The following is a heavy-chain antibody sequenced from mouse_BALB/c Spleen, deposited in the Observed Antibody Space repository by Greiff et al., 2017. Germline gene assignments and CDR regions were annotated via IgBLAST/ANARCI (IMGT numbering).Heavy chain of an antibody. V-gene: IGHV5-12-1*01. CDR2: ISSGGGST. CDR3: ARLYYGPFYAMDY. CDR1: GFAFSSYD. J-gene: IGHJ4*01. Sequence: EVKLVESGGGLVKPGGSLKLSCAASGFAFSSYDMSWVRQTPEKRLEWVAYISSGGGSTYYPDTVKGRFTISRDNAKNTLYLQMSSLKSEDTAMYYCARLYYGPFYAMDYWGQGTSVTVSS. D-gene: IGHD2-1*01.